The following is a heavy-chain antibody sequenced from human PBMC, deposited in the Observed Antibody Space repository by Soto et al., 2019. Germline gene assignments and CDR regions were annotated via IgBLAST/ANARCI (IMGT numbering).Heavy chain of an antibody. CDR3: AREGSYSAYNFAHGIQLWSFDF. Sequence: SETLSLTCTVSGGSINTFYWSWVRQPAGKGLEWIGRIFSSGSTSFNPSLESRVAMSVDTSKNHFSLNLSSVTAADMAVYYCAREGSYSAYNFAHGIQLWSFDFWGQGALVTISS. CDR2: IFSSGST. D-gene: IGHD5-12*01. V-gene: IGHV4-4*07. J-gene: IGHJ4*02. CDR1: GGSINTFY.